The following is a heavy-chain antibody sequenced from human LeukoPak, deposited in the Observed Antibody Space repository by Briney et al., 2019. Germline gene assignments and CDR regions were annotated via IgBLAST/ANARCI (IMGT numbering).Heavy chain of an antibody. D-gene: IGHD3-10*01. CDR1: GFTFSSYA. J-gene: IGHJ4*02. CDR3: ARAGSEWFGEPPDY. Sequence: GSLRLSCAASGFTFSSYAMHWVRQAPGKGLERVAVISYDGSNKYYADSVKGRFTISRDNSKNTLYLQMNSLRAEDTAVYYCARAGSEWFGEPPDYWGQGTLVTVSS. CDR2: ISYDGSNK. V-gene: IGHV3-30-3*01.